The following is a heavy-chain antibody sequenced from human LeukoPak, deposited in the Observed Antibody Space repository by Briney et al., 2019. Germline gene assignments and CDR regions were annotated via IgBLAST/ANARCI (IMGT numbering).Heavy chain of an antibody. CDR2: ISSSSSTI. D-gene: IGHD4-11*01. CDR1: GFTFSSYS. V-gene: IGHV3-48*04. J-gene: IGHJ4*02. Sequence: GGSLRLSCAASGFTFSSYSMNWVRQAPGKGLEWVSYISSSSSTIYYADSVKGRFTISRDNAKNSLYLQMNSLRAEDTAVYYCARDDYNLAHADWGQGTLVTVSS. CDR3: ARDDYNLAHAD.